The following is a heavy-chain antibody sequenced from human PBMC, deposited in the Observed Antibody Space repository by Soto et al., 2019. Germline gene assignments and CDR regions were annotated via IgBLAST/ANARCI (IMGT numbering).Heavy chain of an antibody. Sequence: QVQLVQSGAEVKKPGASVKVSCKASGYTFSSYGVSWVRQAPGQGLEWMGWISVYNGNTNYAQKVQGRVTMTTDTSSSTSYMELRSLRSDDTAVYYCARTVDCSSTPCYAFDYWGQGTLVTVSS. J-gene: IGHJ4*02. CDR1: GYTFSSYG. CDR2: ISVYNGNT. CDR3: ARTVDCSSTPCYAFDY. D-gene: IGHD2-2*01. V-gene: IGHV1-18*01.